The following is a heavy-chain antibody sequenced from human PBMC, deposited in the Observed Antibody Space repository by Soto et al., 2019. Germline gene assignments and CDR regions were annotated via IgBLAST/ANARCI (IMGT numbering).Heavy chain of an antibody. CDR2: INPSGGST. CDR3: ARAFSGYPFDY. D-gene: IGHD5-12*01. V-gene: IGHV1-46*03. CDR1: GYTFTSYG. J-gene: IGHJ4*02. Sequence: ASVKVSCKASGYTFTSYGISCVRQAPGQGLEWMGIINPSGGSTSYAQKFQGRVTMTRDTSTSTVYMELSSLRSEDTAVYYCARAFSGYPFDYWGQGTLVTVSP.